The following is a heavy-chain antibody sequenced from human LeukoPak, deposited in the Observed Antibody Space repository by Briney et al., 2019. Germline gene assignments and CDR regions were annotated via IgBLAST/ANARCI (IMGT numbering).Heavy chain of an antibody. V-gene: IGHV3-30*18. CDR1: GFTFNSYG. CDR2: ISYDGSNK. D-gene: IGHD3-22*01. Sequence: GGSLRLSCAASGFTFNSYGMHWVRQAPGKGLEWVAVISYDGSNKYYADSVKGRFTISRDNSKNTLYLQMNSLRAEDTAVYYCAKVSDYYDSSGYLDYWGQGTLVTVSS. CDR3: AKVSDYYDSSGYLDY. J-gene: IGHJ4*02.